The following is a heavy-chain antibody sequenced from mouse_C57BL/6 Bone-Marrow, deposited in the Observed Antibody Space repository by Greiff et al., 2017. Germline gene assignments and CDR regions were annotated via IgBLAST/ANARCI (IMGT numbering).Heavy chain of an antibody. CDR1: GYTFTDYN. CDR3: VVATECDY. D-gene: IGHD1-1*01. V-gene: IGHV1-18*01. Sequence: VHVKQSGPELVKPGASVMIPCKASGYTFTDYNMDWLKQSHGKSLEWIGDINPNNGGTIYNQKFKGKATLTVDKSSSTAYMELRSLTSEDTAVYYCVVATECDYWGQGTTLTVSS. J-gene: IGHJ2*01. CDR2: INPNNGGT.